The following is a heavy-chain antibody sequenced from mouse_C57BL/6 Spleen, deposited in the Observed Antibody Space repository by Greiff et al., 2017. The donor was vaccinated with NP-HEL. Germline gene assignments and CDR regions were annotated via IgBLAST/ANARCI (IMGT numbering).Heavy chain of an antibody. Sequence: VQLQQSGAELARPGASVKLSCKASGYTFTSYGISWVKQRTGQGLEWIGEIYPRSGNTYYNEKFKGKATLTADKSSSTAYMELSSLTSEDSAVYFCARGGTTVVATGYFDYWGQGTTLTVSS. J-gene: IGHJ2*01. CDR1: GYTFTSYG. CDR2: IYPRSGNT. V-gene: IGHV1-81*01. CDR3: ARGGTTVVATGYFDY. D-gene: IGHD1-1*01.